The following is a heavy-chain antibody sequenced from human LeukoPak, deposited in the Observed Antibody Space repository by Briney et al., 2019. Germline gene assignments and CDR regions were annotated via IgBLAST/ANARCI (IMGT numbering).Heavy chain of an antibody. D-gene: IGHD4/OR15-4a*01. V-gene: IGHV4-30-4*08. J-gene: IGHJ3*02. Sequence: SQTLSLTCTVPGGPINNDDNYWSWIRQPPGKGLEWIGYLYYSGSTYYNPSLKSRVTISVDTSKNHFSLQLSSVTAAATAVYYWACSRGWNAFDIWGQGKIVTVSS. CDR3: ACSRGWNAFDI. CDR1: GGPINNDDNY. CDR2: LYYSGST.